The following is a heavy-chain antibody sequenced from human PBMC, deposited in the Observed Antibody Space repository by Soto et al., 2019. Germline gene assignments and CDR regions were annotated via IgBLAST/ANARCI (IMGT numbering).Heavy chain of an antibody. CDR2: IDYSGRT. CDR3: ARGGRMRVAATPIRY. J-gene: IGHJ4*02. V-gene: IGHV4-34*01. Sequence: QVQLQQWGAGLLKPSETLSLTCAVYGGSFSDYNWSWIRQPPGKGLEWIGEIDYSGRTSYNPSLKNRLTISVDTSKNQFSLKLSSVTAADTAVYYCARGGRMRVAATPIRYWGQGTLVTVSS. D-gene: IGHD2-15*01. CDR1: GGSFSDYN.